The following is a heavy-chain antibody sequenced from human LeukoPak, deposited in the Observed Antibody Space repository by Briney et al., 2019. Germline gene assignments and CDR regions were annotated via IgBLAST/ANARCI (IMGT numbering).Heavy chain of an antibody. J-gene: IGHJ4*02. D-gene: IGHD3-3*01. Sequence: IPSETLSLTCTVSGGSISNSTFYWGWIRQPPGKGLEWIGNIYYSGRTYYNPSLKSRVTISVDMSKNQFSLKLSSVTAADTAIYYCQSRFLEWLLDYWGQGTLVTVSS. CDR1: GGSISNSTFY. CDR2: IYYSGRT. CDR3: QSRFLEWLLDY. V-gene: IGHV4-39*01.